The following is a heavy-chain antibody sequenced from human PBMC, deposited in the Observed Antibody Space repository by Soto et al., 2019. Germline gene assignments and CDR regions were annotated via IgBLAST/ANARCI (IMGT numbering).Heavy chain of an antibody. V-gene: IGHV4-59*01. J-gene: IGHJ6*03. Sequence: PSETLSLTCTVSGGSISSYYWSWIRQPPGKGLEWIGYIYYSGSTNYNPSLKSRVTISVDTSKNQFSLKLSSVTAADTAVYYCARAGIAAAGYYYYYYMDVWGKGTTVTVSS. CDR1: GGSISSYY. CDR3: ARAGIAAAGYYYYYYMDV. CDR2: IYYSGST. D-gene: IGHD6-13*01.